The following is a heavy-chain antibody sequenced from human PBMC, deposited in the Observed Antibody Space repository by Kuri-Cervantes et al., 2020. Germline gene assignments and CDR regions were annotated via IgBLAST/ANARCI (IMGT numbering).Heavy chain of an antibody. J-gene: IGHJ4*02. CDR1: GFTFTSYG. D-gene: IGHD7-27*01. CDR3: ASLVGNWGSYGY. Sequence: GGSLRLSCAGSGFTFTSYGMHWVRQAPGKGPQWLAVISYDGNEKYYADSVKGRFTISRDSSKNTLYLQMNSLRAEDTAVYYCASLVGNWGSYGYWGQGTLVTVSS. CDR2: ISYDGNEK. V-gene: IGHV3-30*03.